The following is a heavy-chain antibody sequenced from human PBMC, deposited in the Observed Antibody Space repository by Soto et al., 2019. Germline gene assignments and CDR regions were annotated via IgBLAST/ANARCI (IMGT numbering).Heavy chain of an antibody. D-gene: IGHD1-26*01. CDR1: GFTFSSYA. J-gene: IGHJ4*02. CDR3: ARRGSGSYSDY. V-gene: IGHV3-23*01. Sequence: EVQLLESGGGLVQPGGSLRLSCAASGFTFSSYAMRWVRQAPVKGLEWVSAISGSGGSTYYADSVKGRFTICRDNSKNTLYLQMNSLRAEDTAVYYWARRGSGSYSDYWGQGTLVTVSS. CDR2: ISGSGGST.